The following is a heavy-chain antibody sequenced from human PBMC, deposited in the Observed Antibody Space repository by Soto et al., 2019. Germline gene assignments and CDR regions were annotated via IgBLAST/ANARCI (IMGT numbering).Heavy chain of an antibody. CDR3: ARELQAAAGSVDY. V-gene: IGHV3-48*03. CDR2: ISSSGSTI. Sequence: GGSLRLSCAASGFTFSSYEMNWVRQAPGKGLEWVSYISSSGSTIYYADSVKGRFTISRDNAKNSLYLQMNSLRAEDTAVYYWARELQAAAGSVDYWGQGTLVTVSS. D-gene: IGHD6-13*01. J-gene: IGHJ4*02. CDR1: GFTFSSYE.